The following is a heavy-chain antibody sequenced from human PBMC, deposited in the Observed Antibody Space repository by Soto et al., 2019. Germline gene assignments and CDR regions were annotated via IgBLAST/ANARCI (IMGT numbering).Heavy chain of an antibody. Sequence: SGPTLVNPTQTLTLTCTFSGFSLSTSGVGVGWIRQPPGKALEWLALIYWDDDKRYSPSLKSRLTITKDTSKNQVVLTMTNMDPVDTATYYCAHRGGFTGYFDWLLHPYYFDYWGQGTLVTVSS. V-gene: IGHV2-5*02. CDR3: AHRGGFTGYFDWLLHPYYFDY. D-gene: IGHD3-9*01. CDR1: GFSLSTSGVG. J-gene: IGHJ4*02. CDR2: IYWDDDK.